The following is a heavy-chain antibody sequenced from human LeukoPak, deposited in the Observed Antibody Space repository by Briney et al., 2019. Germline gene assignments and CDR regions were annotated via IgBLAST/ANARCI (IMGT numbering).Heavy chain of an antibody. CDR2: INNSGST. CDR1: GGSFSGYY. Sequence: PSETLSLTCAVYGGSFSGYYWSWIRQPPGKGLEWHGEINNSGSTNYNPSLMSRVTISVDTSNNQFSLKLSSVTAADTAVYYCARGGSISWYVQGRGYFDLWGRGTLVTVSS. D-gene: IGHD6-13*01. J-gene: IGHJ2*01. V-gene: IGHV4-34*01. CDR3: ARGGSISWYVQGRGYFDL.